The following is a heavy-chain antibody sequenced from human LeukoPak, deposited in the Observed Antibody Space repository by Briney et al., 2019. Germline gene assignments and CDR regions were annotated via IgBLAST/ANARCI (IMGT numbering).Heavy chain of an antibody. CDR1: GYTFTSYG. CDR3: AKFRNYDYVWGNPRDYYYMDV. D-gene: IGHD3-16*01. J-gene: IGHJ6*03. V-gene: IGHV1-18*01. CDR2: ISGYNGNT. Sequence: ASVKVSCKASGYTFTSYGISWVRQAPGQGLEWMGWISGYNGNTNYAQNLQGRVTMTTDTSTSTVYMELRSLRSDDTAVYYCAKFRNYDYVWGNPRDYYYMDVWGKGTTVTVSS.